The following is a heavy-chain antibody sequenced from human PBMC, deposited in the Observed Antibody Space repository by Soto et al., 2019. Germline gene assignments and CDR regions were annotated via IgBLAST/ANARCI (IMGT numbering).Heavy chain of an antibody. CDR3: ARRGYDFPEYYFDY. CDR2: INPNSGGT. CDR1: GYTFTGYY. Sequence: ASVKVSCKASGYTFTGYYMHWVRQAPGQGLEWMGWINPNSGGTNYAQKFQGWVTMTRDTSISTAYMELSRLRSDDTAVYYCARRGYDFPEYYFDYWGQGTLVTVSS. J-gene: IGHJ4*02. V-gene: IGHV1-2*04. D-gene: IGHD5-12*01.